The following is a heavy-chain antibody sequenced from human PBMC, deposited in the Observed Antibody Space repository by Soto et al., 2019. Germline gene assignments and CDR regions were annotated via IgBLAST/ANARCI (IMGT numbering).Heavy chain of an antibody. D-gene: IGHD3-22*01. J-gene: IGHJ4*02. Sequence: GASVKVSCKASGYTFTSYAMHWVRQAPGQRLEWMGWINAGNGNTKYSQKFQGRVTITRDTSASTAYMELSSLRSIVVVITRAPPLFDYWGQGTLVTVSS. CDR1: GYTFTSYA. V-gene: IGHV1-3*01. CDR2: INAGNGNT. CDR3: PPLFDY.